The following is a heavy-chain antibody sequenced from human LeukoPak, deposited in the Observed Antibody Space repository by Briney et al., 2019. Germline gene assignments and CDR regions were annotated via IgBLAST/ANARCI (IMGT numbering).Heavy chain of an antibody. CDR2: MNPNSGNT. V-gene: IGHV1-8*01. CDR1: GYTFTSYD. CDR3: ARAAKRYCSGGSCYSGY. D-gene: IGHD2-15*01. Sequence: VASVKVSCKASGYTFTSYDINWVRQAPGQGLEWMGWMNPNSGNTGYAQKFQGRVTMTRNTSISTAYMELSSLRSEDTAVYYCARAAKRYCSGGSCYSGYWGQGTLVTVSS. J-gene: IGHJ4*02.